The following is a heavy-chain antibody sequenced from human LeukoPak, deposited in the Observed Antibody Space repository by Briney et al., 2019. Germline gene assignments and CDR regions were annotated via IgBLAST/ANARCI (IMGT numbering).Heavy chain of an antibody. CDR1: GGSISSGDYY. D-gene: IGHD4-11*01. J-gene: IGHJ5*02. V-gene: IGHV4-30-4*01. Sequence: PSETLSLTCTVSGGSISSGDYYWSWIRQPPGKGLEWIGYIYYSGSTYYNPSLKSRVTISVDTSKNQFSLKLSSVTAADTAVYYCARAVTTVRFDPWGQGTLVTVSS. CDR2: IYYSGST. CDR3: ARAVTTVRFDP.